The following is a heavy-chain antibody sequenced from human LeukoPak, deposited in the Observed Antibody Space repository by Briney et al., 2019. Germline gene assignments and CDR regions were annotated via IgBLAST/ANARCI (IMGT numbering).Heavy chain of an antibody. CDR1: GFTFSNYA. V-gene: IGHV3-23*01. D-gene: IGHD1-14*01. J-gene: IGHJ4*02. CDR3: AKARSVWDFDY. CDR2: ISGGGGTT. Sequence: PGGSLRLSCAASGFTFSNYAMTWVRQAPGRGLEWVSTISGGGGTTHYADSVKGRFIISRDNSKNTLSLQMNSLRAEDTAVYYCAKARSVWDFDYWGQGTLVTVSS.